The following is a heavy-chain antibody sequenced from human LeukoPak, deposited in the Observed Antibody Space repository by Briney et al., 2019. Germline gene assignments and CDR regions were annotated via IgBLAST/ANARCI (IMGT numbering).Heavy chain of an antibody. CDR3: ARDVGRSYDLDY. CDR1: GYTFTSYG. J-gene: IGHJ4*02. V-gene: IGHV1-18*01. CDR2: ISAYNGNT. D-gene: IGHD3-16*01. Sequence: ASVKVSCKASGYTFTSYGISWVQQAPGQGLEWMGWISAYNGNTDYAQSLQGRVTMTIDTSTSTVYMELRSLRSDDTAVYYCARDVGRSYDLDYWGQGTLVTVSS.